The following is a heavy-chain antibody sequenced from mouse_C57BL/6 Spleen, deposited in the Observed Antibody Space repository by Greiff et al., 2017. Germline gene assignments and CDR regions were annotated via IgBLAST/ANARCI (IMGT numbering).Heavy chain of an antibody. CDR2: IDPEDGET. Sequence: VQPKQSGAELVKPGASVKLSCTASGFNIKDYYMHWVKQRTEQGLEWIGRIDPEDGETKYAPKFQGKATITADTSSNTAYLQLSSLTSEDTAVYYCASIITKVVDYAMDYWGQGTSVTVSS. D-gene: IGHD1-1*01. CDR3: ASIITKVVDYAMDY. CDR1: GFNIKDYY. J-gene: IGHJ4*01. V-gene: IGHV14-2*01.